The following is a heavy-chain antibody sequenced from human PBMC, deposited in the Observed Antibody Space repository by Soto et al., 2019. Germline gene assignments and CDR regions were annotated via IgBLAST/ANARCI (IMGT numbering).Heavy chain of an antibody. CDR3: AREGGVLRLSNWFDS. V-gene: IGHV4-61*01. J-gene: IGHJ5*01. CDR2: SYYNGDT. Sequence: SETLSLTCTVSGDSVTSTSYYWSWVRQSPGKGLEWIGYSYYNGDTNYNPSLKSRVTLSVDTSKNQFSLKLTSVTAADTGVYYCAREGGVLRLSNWFDSWGQGIQVTVSS. D-gene: IGHD3-3*01. CDR1: GDSVTSTSYY.